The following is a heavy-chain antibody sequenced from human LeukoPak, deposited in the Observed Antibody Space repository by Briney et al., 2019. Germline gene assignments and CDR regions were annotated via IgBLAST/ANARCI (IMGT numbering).Heavy chain of an antibody. D-gene: IGHD5-24*01. V-gene: IGHV1-46*01. J-gene: IGHJ3*02. CDR1: GYTFTSYY. CDR2: INPTGGST. Sequence: ASVKVSCKASGYTFTSYYMHWVRQAPGEGLEWMGIINPTGGSTSYAQNFQGRLTMTRDTSTTTVYMELSSLRSEDTAIYYCARIRDGYNDAYDIWGQGTVVTVPS. CDR3: ARIRDGYNDAYDI.